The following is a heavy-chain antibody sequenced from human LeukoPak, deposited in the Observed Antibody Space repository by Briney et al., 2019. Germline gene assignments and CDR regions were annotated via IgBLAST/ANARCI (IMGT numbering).Heavy chain of an antibody. CDR1: GFTFSSYA. D-gene: IGHD5-18*01. V-gene: IGHV3-23*01. CDR3: AKDHVDTAMVPGYYYYMDV. J-gene: IGHJ6*03. CDR2: ISGSGGST. Sequence: GGSLRLSCAASGFTFSSYAMSWVRQAPGEGLEWVSAISGSGGSTYYADSVKGRFTISRDNSKNTLYLQMNSLRAEDTAVYYCAKDHVDTAMVPGYYYYMDVWGKGTTVTVSS.